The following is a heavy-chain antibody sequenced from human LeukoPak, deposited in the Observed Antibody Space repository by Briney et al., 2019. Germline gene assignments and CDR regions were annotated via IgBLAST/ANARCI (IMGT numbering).Heavy chain of an antibody. D-gene: IGHD3-16*01. CDR1: GFTFSRYW. CDR2: IKQDGSEK. J-gene: IGHJ4*02. V-gene: IGHV3-7*01. Sequence: GGSLRLSCAASGFTFSRYWMTWVRQAPGKGLEWVANIKQDGSEKYYVDSVKGRFTISRDKSKNTLSLQMNSLRAEDTAVYYCAGTPSYYDYFKKPFDYWGQGALVTVSS. CDR3: AGTPSYYDYFKKPFDY.